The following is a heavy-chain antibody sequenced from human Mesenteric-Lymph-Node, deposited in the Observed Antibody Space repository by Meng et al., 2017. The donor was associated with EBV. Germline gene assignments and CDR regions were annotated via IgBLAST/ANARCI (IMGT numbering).Heavy chain of an antibody. Sequence: QLQLPEPGPGLVKPSATLSLTCTVSGGSISSSSYYWGWIRQPPGKGLEWIGSIFHSGSSYYNPSLKSRVTISVDTSKNQFSLKLSSVTAADTAVYYCARRGIAAAVGRFDPWGQGTLVTVSS. CDR2: IFHSGSS. V-gene: IGHV4-39*01. CDR3: ARRGIAAAVGRFDP. J-gene: IGHJ5*02. D-gene: IGHD6-13*01. CDR1: GGSISSSSYY.